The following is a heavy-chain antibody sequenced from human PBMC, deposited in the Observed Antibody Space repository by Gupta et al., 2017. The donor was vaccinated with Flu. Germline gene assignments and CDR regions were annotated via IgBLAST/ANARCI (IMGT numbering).Heavy chain of an antibody. CDR2: FYPGDSDN. CDR3: ARSRGYGYGFFDY. J-gene: IGHJ4*02. Sequence: EVQLVQSGAEVKKPGESLKISCKVSGYPFTNYWIGWVRQMPGKGLEWMGIFYPGDSDNRYSPSFQGQVTISADKYLNTAYLQWHRLKTSDTAIYFCARSRGYGYGFFDYWGQGTPVTVS. D-gene: IGHD5-18*01. CDR1: GYPFTNYW. V-gene: IGHV5-51*03.